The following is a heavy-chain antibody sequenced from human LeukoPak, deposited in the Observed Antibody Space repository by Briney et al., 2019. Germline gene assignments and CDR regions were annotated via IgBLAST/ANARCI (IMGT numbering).Heavy chain of an antibody. V-gene: IGHV4-59*01. Sequence: PSETLSLTCTVSGGSIRSYYWSWIRQPPGKGLEWIGYIYFSGSTSYYPSLKSRVTISVDRSKNQFSLKLSSVAAADTAVYYCARSYDTNFDYWGQRTLVTFSS. CDR2: IYFSGST. J-gene: IGHJ4*02. D-gene: IGHD3-3*01. CDR1: GGSIRSYY. CDR3: ARSYDTNFDY.